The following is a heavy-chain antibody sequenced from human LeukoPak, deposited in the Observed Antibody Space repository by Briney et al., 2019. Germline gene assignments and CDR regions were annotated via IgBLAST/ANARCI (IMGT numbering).Heavy chain of an antibody. CDR3: AKDATMVRGVADFIDY. Sequence: GGSLGLSYAAYGFTYSSYGMHWVRQAPGKGLEWVAFIRYDGSNKYYADSVKGRFTISRDNSKNTLYLQMNSLRAEDTAVYYCAKDATMVRGVADFIDYWGQGTLVTVSS. CDR1: GFTYSSYG. CDR2: IRYDGSNK. J-gene: IGHJ4*02. D-gene: IGHD3-10*01. V-gene: IGHV3-30*02.